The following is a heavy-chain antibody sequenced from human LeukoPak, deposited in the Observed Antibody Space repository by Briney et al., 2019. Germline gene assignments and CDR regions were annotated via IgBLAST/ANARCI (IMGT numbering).Heavy chain of an antibody. CDR2: MSYDGSKE. Sequence: GGSRRPSCAAPGFTFSSYGMHWVRQAPGKGLEWVAVMSYDGSKEYYADSVKGRFTISSDNSKNTLYLQMNSLRVEDTAVYYCLVWKHVFDRWGQGTLVTVSS. J-gene: IGHJ5*02. D-gene: IGHD5/OR15-5a*01. CDR1: GFTFSSYG. V-gene: IGHV3-30*03. CDR3: LVWKHVFDR.